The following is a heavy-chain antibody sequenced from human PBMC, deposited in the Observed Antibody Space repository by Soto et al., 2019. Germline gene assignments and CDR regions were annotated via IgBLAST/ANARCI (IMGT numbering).Heavy chain of an antibody. J-gene: IGHJ4*02. V-gene: IGHV4-34*01. CDR3: ARAPLYYYDSSGYYTKSDYFDY. Sequence: PSETLSLTCAVYGGSFSGYYWSWIRQPPGKGLEWIGEINHSGSTNYNPSLKSRVTISVDTSKNQFSLKLSSVTAADTAVYYCARAPLYYYDSSGYYTKSDYFDYWGQGTLVTVSS. CDR2: INHSGST. CDR1: GGSFSGYY. D-gene: IGHD3-22*01.